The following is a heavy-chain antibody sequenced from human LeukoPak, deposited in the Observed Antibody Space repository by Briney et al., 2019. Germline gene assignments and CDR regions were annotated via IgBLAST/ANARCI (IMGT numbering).Heavy chain of an antibody. J-gene: IGHJ5*02. Sequence: SETLSLTCTVSGGSIRTYYWSWIRQPPGKGVEWIGYIYYSGTTNYNPSLKSRVTISVDTSKNQFSLKLSSVTAADTAVYYCARCPIPMVRGVIITIGFDPWGQGTLVTVSS. CDR2: IYYSGTT. CDR1: GGSIRTYY. D-gene: IGHD3-10*01. V-gene: IGHV4-59*01. CDR3: ARCPIPMVRGVIITIGFDP.